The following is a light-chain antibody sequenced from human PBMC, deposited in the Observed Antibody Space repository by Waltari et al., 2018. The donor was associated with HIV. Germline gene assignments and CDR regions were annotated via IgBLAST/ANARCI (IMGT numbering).Light chain of an antibody. V-gene: IGLV2-18*02. J-gene: IGLJ1*01. CDR3: SSYRTNNTIV. CDR2: EVK. Sequence: QSALTQPPSVSASPGQSVPISCTGTSSAVGTYNRVSWYLQPPGTAPRIIIYEVKNRPSGVPDRFSGSKSGNTASLTISGLQTEDEADYYCSSYRTNNTIVFGTGTKVTVL. CDR1: SSAVGTYNR.